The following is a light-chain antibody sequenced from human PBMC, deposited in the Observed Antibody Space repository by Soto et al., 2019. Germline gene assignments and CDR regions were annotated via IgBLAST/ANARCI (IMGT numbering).Light chain of an antibody. CDR1: QGVSSN. CDR2: GAS. CDR3: QQSHDWPRT. J-gene: IGKJ1*01. Sequence: EIVLTQSPATLSLSPGERATLSCRASQGVSSNLAWYQQKPGQAPRLLIYGASTMATEVPARFSGSGSGTEFTLTISSLQSEDFAVYYCQQSHDWPRTFGQGTKVEIK. V-gene: IGKV3-15*01.